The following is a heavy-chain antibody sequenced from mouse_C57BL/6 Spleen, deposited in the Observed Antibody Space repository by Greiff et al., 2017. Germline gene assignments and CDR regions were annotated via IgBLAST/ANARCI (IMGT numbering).Heavy chain of an antibody. D-gene: IGHD2-3*01. Sequence: EVKVVESGGGLVKPGGSLKLSCAASGFTFSSYAMSWVRQTPEKRLEWVATISDGGSYTYYPDNVKGRFTISRDNAKNNLYLQMSHLKSEDTAMYYCARDEDGLFDYWGQGTTLTVSS. J-gene: IGHJ2*01. CDR3: ARDEDGLFDY. CDR1: GFTFSSYA. V-gene: IGHV5-4*01. CDR2: ISDGGSYT.